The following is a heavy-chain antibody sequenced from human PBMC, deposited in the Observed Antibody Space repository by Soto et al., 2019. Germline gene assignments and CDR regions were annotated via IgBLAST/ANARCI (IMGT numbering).Heavy chain of an antibody. Sequence: GGSLRLSCAASGFTFSSYAMSWVRQAPGKGLEWVSAISGSGGSTYYADSVKGRFTISRDNSKNTLYLQMNSLRAEDTAVYYCAKVVEQWPTPSYYFDYWGQGTLVTVSS. V-gene: IGHV3-23*01. CDR3: AKVVEQWPTPSYYFDY. CDR2: ISGSGGST. J-gene: IGHJ4*02. CDR1: GFTFSSYA. D-gene: IGHD6-19*01.